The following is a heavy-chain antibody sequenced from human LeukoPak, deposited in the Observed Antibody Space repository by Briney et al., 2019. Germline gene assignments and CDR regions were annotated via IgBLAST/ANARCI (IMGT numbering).Heavy chain of an antibody. J-gene: IGHJ4*02. CDR2: INHSGST. D-gene: IGHD3-10*01. V-gene: IGHV4-34*01. CDR1: GGSFSGYY. CDR3: ARQSITMVRGAIDY. Sequence: PSETLSLTCAVYGGSFSGYYWSWIRQPPGKGLEWIGEINHSGSTNYNPSLKSRVTISVDTSKNQFSLKLCSVTAADTAVYYCARQSITMVRGAIDYWGQGTLVTVSS.